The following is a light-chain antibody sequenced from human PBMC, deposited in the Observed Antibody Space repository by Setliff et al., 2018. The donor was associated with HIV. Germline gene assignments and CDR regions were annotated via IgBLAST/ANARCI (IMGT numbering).Light chain of an antibody. V-gene: IGLV2-14*01. CDR1: SSDVGTYNY. J-gene: IGLJ3*02. CDR3: SSFTSSTPLL. Sequence: QSVLTQPASVSGSPGQSITISCTGTSSDVGTYNYVSWYQQHPGKAPKLLIYELRLRPSGVSIRFSASTSVLTSSLTISGLQAEDEADYYCSSFTSSTPLLFGGGTKVTVL. CDR2: ELR.